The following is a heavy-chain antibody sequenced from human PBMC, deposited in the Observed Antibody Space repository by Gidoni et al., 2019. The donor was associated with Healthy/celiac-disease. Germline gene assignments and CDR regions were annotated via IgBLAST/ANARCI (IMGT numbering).Heavy chain of an antibody. CDR3: ARGSRGYSYVGRCSYFDY. Sequence: QVQLQQWGAGLLKPSETLSLTCAVYGGSFSGYYWSWIRQPPGKGLEWIGEINHSGSTNYNPSLKSRVTISVDTSKNQFSLKLSSVTAADTAVYYCARGSRGYSYVGRCSYFDYWGQGTLVTVSS. J-gene: IGHJ4*02. D-gene: IGHD5-18*01. CDR2: INHSGST. CDR1: GGSFSGYY. V-gene: IGHV4-34*01.